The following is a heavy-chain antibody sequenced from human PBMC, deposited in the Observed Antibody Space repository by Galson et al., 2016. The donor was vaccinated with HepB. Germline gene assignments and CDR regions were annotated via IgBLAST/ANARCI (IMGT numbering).Heavy chain of an antibody. Sequence: SVKVSCKASGGTFSTYAISWVRQAPGHGLEWMGGIIPVFGTANYAQKFQGRVTITADKSRSTAYMELSSLRSEDTAVYYCARGYSGYHHPYYFDYWGQGTLVTVSS. D-gene: IGHD5-12*01. CDR3: ARGYSGYHHPYYFDY. J-gene: IGHJ4*02. CDR1: GGTFSTYA. CDR2: IIPVFGTA. V-gene: IGHV1-69*06.